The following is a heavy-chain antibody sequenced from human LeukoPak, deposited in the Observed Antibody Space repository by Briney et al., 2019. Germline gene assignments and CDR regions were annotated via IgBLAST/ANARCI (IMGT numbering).Heavy chain of an antibody. Sequence: SETLSLTCAVYGGSFSGYYWSWIRQPPGKGREWIGEINHSGSTNYNPSLKSRVTISVDTSKNQFSLKLSSVTAADTAVYYCAVPSSGSYYVFDYWGQGTLVTVSS. CDR2: INHSGST. V-gene: IGHV4-34*01. CDR1: GGSFSGYY. J-gene: IGHJ4*02. D-gene: IGHD3-10*01. CDR3: AVPSSGSYYVFDY.